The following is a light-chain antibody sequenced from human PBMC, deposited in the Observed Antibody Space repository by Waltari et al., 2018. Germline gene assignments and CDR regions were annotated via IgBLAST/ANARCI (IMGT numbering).Light chain of an antibody. CDR3: QSADDSGTYVV. Sequence: SHELTQPPSESVSPGQTATITCPGEALPSTYDNWSQQKSGQAPLLVIFKDTERPSGIPERVSGSTSGTTVTLTISGVQAEDEAEYFCQSADDSGTYVVFGGGTRLTIL. CDR1: ALPSTY. J-gene: IGLJ2*01. CDR2: KDT. V-gene: IGLV3-25*03.